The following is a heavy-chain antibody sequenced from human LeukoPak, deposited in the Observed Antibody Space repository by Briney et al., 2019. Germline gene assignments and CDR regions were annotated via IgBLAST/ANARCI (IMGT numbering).Heavy chain of an antibody. CDR2: ISSSSSTI. J-gene: IGHJ4*02. CDR1: GFTFSSYS. CDR3: ARASSGWSFDY. V-gene: IGHV3-48*01. D-gene: IGHD6-19*01. Sequence: PLGSLRLSCAASGFTFSSYSMNWVRQAPGKGLEWVSYISSSSSTIYYADSVKGRFTISRDNAKNSLYLQMNSLRAEDTAVYYCARASSGWSFDYWGQGTMLTVSS.